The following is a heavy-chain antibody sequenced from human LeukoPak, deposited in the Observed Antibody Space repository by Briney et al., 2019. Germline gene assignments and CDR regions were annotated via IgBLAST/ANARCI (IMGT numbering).Heavy chain of an antibody. D-gene: IGHD3-3*01. CDR3: ARDRGGYYDFWSGFNWFDP. Sequence: GGSLRLSCGASGLTFSTYSMNWVRQAPGKGLEWVSSSSSSSSDIYYADSVKGRFTISRDNAKNSLYLQMNSLRAEDTAVYYCARDRGGYYDFWSGFNWFDPWGQGTLVTVSS. CDR1: GLTFSTYS. V-gene: IGHV3-21*01. CDR2: SSSSSSDI. J-gene: IGHJ5*02.